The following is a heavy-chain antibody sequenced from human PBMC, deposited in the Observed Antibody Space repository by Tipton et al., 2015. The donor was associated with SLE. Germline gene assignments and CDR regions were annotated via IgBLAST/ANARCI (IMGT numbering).Heavy chain of an antibody. D-gene: IGHD1-26*01. CDR2: ISGSGGST. CDR3: ARGDWWELPSAFDI. Sequence: SLRLSCSASGFIFSSYAMSWVRQAPGKGLEWVSAISGSGGSTYYADSVKGRFTISRDNSKNTLHLQMNSLRAEDTAVYYCARGDWWELPSAFDIWGQGTMVTVSS. J-gene: IGHJ3*02. CDR1: GFIFSSYA. V-gene: IGHV3-23*01.